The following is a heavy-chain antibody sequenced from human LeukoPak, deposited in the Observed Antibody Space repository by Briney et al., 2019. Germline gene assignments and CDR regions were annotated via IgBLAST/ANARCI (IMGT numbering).Heavy chain of an antibody. CDR3: ARTDLDCSSTSCYTSGSRWPYYYYYMDV. D-gene: IGHD2-2*02. V-gene: IGHV1-69*01. J-gene: IGHJ6*03. CDR1: GGTFSSYA. Sequence: SVKVSCTASGGTFSSYAISWVRQAPRQGLEWMGGIIPIFVTANYAQKSQGRVTITADESTSTAYTEMSSLRSEDTAVYYCARTDLDCSSTSCYTSGSRWPYYYYYMDVWGKGTTVTVSS. CDR2: IIPIFVTA.